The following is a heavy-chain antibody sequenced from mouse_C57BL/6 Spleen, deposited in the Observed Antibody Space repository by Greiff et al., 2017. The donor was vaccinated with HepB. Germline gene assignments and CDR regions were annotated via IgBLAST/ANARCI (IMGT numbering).Heavy chain of an antibody. J-gene: IGHJ3*01. Sequence: EVQLQQSGTVLARPGASVKMSCKTSGYTFTSYWMHWVKQRPGQGLEWIGAIYPGNSDTSYNQKFKGKAKLTAVTSASTAYMELSSLTNEDSAVYYCTGDYYGSSLFAYWGQGTLVTVSA. V-gene: IGHV1-5*01. D-gene: IGHD1-1*01. CDR1: GYTFTSYW. CDR2: IYPGNSDT. CDR3: TGDYYGSSLFAY.